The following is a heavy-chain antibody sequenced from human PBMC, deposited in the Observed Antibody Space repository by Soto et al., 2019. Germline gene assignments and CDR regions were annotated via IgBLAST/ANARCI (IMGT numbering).Heavy chain of an antibody. D-gene: IGHD6-13*01. V-gene: IGHV5-51*01. CDR1: GYSFTSYW. J-gene: IGHJ3*02. CDR2: IYPYDSET. Sequence: GESLKISCKGSGYSFTSYWIGWVRQMPGKGLEWMGIIYPYDSETKYSPSFQGQVTISADKSISTAYLQWSSLKASDTAMYYCARQRIAAAVWAVDIWGQGTMVTVSS. CDR3: ARQRIAAAVWAVDI.